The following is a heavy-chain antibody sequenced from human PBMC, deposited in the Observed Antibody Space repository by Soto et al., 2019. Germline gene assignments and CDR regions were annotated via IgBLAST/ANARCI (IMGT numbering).Heavy chain of an antibody. D-gene: IGHD2-15*01. Sequence: GGSLRLSCAASGFTFSSYAMHWVRQAPGKGLEWVAVISYDGSNKYYADSVKGRFTTSRDNSKYTLYLQMNSLRAEDTAVYYCARGKSVGGGSWYGVPWFDPWGQGTLVTVSS. CDR3: ARGKSVGGGSWYGVPWFDP. V-gene: IGHV3-30-3*01. CDR1: GFTFSSYA. CDR2: ISYDGSNK. J-gene: IGHJ5*02.